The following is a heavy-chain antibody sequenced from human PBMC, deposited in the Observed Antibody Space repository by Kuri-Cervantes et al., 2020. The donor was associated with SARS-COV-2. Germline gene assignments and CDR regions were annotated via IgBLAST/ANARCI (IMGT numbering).Heavy chain of an antibody. V-gene: IGHV4-4*07. J-gene: IGHJ6*03. Sequence: SETLSLTCTVSGGSISSYYWSWIRQPAGKGLEWIGRIYTSGSTNYNPSLKSRVTMSVDTSKNQFSLKLSSVPAADTAVYYCARVVPAADEGLYYYYMDVWGKGTTVTVSS. CDR3: ARVVPAADEGLYYYYMDV. CDR2: IYTSGST. CDR1: GGSISSYY. D-gene: IGHD2-2*01.